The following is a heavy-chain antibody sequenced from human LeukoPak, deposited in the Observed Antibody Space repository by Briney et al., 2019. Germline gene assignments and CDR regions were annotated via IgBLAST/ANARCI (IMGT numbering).Heavy chain of an antibody. Sequence: SQTLSLTCTVSGGSISSGSYYWSWIRQPAGKGLEWIGRIYTSGSTNYNPSLKSRVTISVDTSKNQFSLKLSSVTAADTAVYYCARDIEYCSSTSCYYWFDPWGQGTLVTVSS. V-gene: IGHV4-61*02. CDR1: GGSISSGSYY. J-gene: IGHJ5*02. D-gene: IGHD2-2*01. CDR2: IYTSGST. CDR3: ARDIEYCSSTSCYYWFDP.